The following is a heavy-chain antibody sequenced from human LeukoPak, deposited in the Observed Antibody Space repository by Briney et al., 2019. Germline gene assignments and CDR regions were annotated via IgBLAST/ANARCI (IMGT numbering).Heavy chain of an antibody. CDR3: ARAAVAGIRAPNFDY. CDR2: IIPILGIA. V-gene: IGHV1-69*04. J-gene: IGHJ4*02. D-gene: IGHD6-19*01. Sequence: PWASVKVSCKASGGTFSSYAISWVRQAPGQGLEWMGRIIPILGIANYAQKFQGRVTITADKSTSTAYMELRSLRSDDTAVYYCARAAVAGIRAPNFDYWGQGTLVTVSS. CDR1: GGTFSSYA.